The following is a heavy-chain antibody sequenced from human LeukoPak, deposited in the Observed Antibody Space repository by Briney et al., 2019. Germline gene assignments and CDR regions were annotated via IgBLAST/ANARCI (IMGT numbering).Heavy chain of an antibody. V-gene: IGHV1-46*01. Sequence: GASVKVSCKASGYTFTRYSMHWVRQAPGQGREWMGIINPSGVSTSYAQKFQGRVTMTRDMSSNAVYMELSGLRSEDTAVYYCARVAPSSSSWYDYWGQGTLVTVSS. CDR3: ARVAPSSSSWYDY. CDR1: GYTFTRYS. CDR2: INPSGVST. J-gene: IGHJ4*02. D-gene: IGHD6-13*01.